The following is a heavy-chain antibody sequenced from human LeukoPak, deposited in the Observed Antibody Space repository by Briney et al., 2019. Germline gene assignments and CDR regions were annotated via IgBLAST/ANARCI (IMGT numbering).Heavy chain of an antibody. D-gene: IGHD3-16*01. CDR2: IYHSVDT. CDR3: ARGVGGKNHYFDY. J-gene: IGHJ4*02. Sequence: PSETLSLTCTVSGGSISSYYWSWIRQPPGKGLEWIGYIYHSVDTKYNASLKSRVTISVDTSKSQFSLKLSSVTAADTAVYYCARGVGGKNHYFDYWGQGTLVTVSS. V-gene: IGHV4-59*01. CDR1: GGSISSYY.